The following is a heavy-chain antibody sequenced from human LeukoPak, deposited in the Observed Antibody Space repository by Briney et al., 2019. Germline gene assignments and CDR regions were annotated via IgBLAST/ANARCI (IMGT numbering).Heavy chain of an antibody. Sequence: GGYVRLSCAASGCAFDDYAMPWVRQAPGKGLEWVSGISWNSGSIGYADSVKGRFTISRDHAKNSLYLQMNSLRAEDTALYYCAKGSDFWSGYYDYWGQGTLVTVSS. CDR1: GCAFDDYA. CDR2: ISWNSGSI. V-gene: IGHV3-9*01. D-gene: IGHD3-3*01. J-gene: IGHJ4*02. CDR3: AKGSDFWSGYYDY.